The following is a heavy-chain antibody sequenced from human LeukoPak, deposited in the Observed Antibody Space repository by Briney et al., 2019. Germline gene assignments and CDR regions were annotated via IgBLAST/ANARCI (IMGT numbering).Heavy chain of an antibody. Sequence: SVKVSCKASGGTFSSYAISWARQAPGQGLEWMGGIIPIFGTANYAQKFQGRVTITADESTSTAYMELSSLRSEDTAVYYCARVGTYCGGDCYFDYWGQGTLVTVSS. D-gene: IGHD2-21*01. CDR2: IIPIFGTA. J-gene: IGHJ4*02. CDR3: ARVGTYCGGDCYFDY. V-gene: IGHV1-69*01. CDR1: GGTFSSYA.